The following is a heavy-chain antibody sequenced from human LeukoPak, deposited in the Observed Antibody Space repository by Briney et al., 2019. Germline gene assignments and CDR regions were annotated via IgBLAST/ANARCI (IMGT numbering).Heavy chain of an antibody. D-gene: IGHD3-16*02. Sequence: GSLRLSCAASGFTFRSYAMHWVRQAPGKGLEWVAVISFDGSNKYYADSVKGRFTISRDNSKNTLYLQMDRQRVEDTAVYYCTRDHNRRLGELSLLDYWGQGTLVTVSS. CDR1: GFTFRSYA. CDR2: ISFDGSNK. CDR3: TRDHNRRLGELSLLDY. J-gene: IGHJ4*02. V-gene: IGHV3-30*04.